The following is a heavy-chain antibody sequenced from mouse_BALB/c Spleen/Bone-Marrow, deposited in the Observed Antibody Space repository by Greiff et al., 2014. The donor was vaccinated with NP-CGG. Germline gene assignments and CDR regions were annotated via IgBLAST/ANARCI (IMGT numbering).Heavy chain of an antibody. CDR3: ARGVPMDY. CDR1: GYAFSSYW. J-gene: IGHJ4*01. Sequence: VQLQQSGAELVRPGSSVKIFCKASGYAFSSYWMNWVKQRPGQGLEWIGQIYPGDGDTNYNGKLKGKATLTADKSSSTAYMQLSSLTSEDSAVYFCARGVPMDYWGQGTSVTVSS. V-gene: IGHV1-80*01. CDR2: IYPGDGDT.